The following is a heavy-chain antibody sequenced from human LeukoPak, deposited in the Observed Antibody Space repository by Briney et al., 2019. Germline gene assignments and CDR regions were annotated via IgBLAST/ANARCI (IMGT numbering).Heavy chain of an antibody. V-gene: IGHV4-59*01. J-gene: IGHJ5*02. CDR3: ARNDHLGSSGWPNWFDP. CDR1: GGSISSYY. CDR2: IYYSGST. D-gene: IGHD6-19*01. Sequence: SETLSLTCTVSGGSISSYYWNWIRQPPGKGLEWIGYIYYSGSTNYDPSLKSRVTISLDMSKNQFSLKLRSVTAADTAVYYCARNDHLGSSGWPNWFDPWGQGTLVTMSS.